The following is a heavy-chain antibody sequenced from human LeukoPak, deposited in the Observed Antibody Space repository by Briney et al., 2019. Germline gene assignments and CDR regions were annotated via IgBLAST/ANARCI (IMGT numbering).Heavy chain of an antibody. Sequence: ASETLSLTCTVSGGSISNGGYYWSWIRQHPGKGLEWIGYIYYSGSTYYNPSLKSRVTISVDTSKNQFSLKLSSVTAADTAVYYCARVKVVGYYFDYWGQGTLITVSS. CDR1: GGSISNGGYY. J-gene: IGHJ4*02. D-gene: IGHD3-22*01. V-gene: IGHV4-31*03. CDR2: IYYSGST. CDR3: ARVKVVGYYFDY.